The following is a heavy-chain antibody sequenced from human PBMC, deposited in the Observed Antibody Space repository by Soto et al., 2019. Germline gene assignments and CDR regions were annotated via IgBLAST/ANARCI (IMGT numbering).Heavy chain of an antibody. CDR2: IDSDVSRI. CDR1: GFTFSNYW. CDR3: VRTSLVVAVATREDF. J-gene: IGHJ4*02. V-gene: IGHV3-74*01. D-gene: IGHD2-15*01. Sequence: EVQLVESGGGLVQPGESLRLSCAASGFTFSNYWMHWVRQAPGKGLVWVSRIDSDVSRITYADFVKGRFTISRDNANNTVYLHMNSLTAEDTAVYYCVRTSLVVAVATREDFWGQGTLVTVSS.